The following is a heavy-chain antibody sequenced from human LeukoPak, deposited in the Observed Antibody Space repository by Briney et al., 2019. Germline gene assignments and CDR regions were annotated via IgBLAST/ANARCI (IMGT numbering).Heavy chain of an antibody. CDR3: ARDAVDDAFDI. V-gene: IGHV1-18*01. J-gene: IGHJ3*02. CDR2: ISAYNGNT. CDR1: GYTFTSYG. Sequence: ASVKVSCKASGYTFTSYGISWVRQAPGQGLEWMGWISAYNGNTNYAQKLQGRVTMTTDTSTSTVYMELSSLRSEDTAVYYCARDAVDDAFDIWGQGTMVTVSS.